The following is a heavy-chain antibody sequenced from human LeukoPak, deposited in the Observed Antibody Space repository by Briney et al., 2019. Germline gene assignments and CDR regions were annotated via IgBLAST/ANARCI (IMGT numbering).Heavy chain of an antibody. CDR1: GYTFTGYY. Sequence: ASVKVSCKAFGYTFTGYYMHWVRQAPGQGLEWMGWINPNSGGTNYAQKFQGRVTMTRDTSISTAYMELSRLRSDDTAVYYCARRMNSGYDWHYWGQGTLVTVSS. CDR2: INPNSGGT. J-gene: IGHJ4*02. V-gene: IGHV1-2*02. D-gene: IGHD5-12*01. CDR3: ARRMNSGYDWHY.